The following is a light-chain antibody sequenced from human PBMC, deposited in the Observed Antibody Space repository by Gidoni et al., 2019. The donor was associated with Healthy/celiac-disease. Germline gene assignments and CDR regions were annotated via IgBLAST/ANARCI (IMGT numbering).Light chain of an antibody. CDR3: MQALQTPFT. J-gene: IGKJ3*01. V-gene: IGKV2-28*01. Sequence: DIVLTQSPLSLPVTPGEPASIPCRSSQRPLPSHGYIYLAWYLQKPGQSPQLLIYLGSNRASGVHDRFSGSGSGTDFTLKISRVEAEDVGVYYCMQALQTPFTFGPGTKVDIK. CDR2: LGS. CDR1: QRPLPSHGYIY.